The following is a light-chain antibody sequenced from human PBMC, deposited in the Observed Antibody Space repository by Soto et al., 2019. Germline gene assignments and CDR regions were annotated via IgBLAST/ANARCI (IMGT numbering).Light chain of an antibody. CDR2: GAS. J-gene: IGKJ1*01. CDR3: HQYNHWPPWT. Sequence: ETVMTQSPVTLSLSPGEGATLSCRASQSVNSNLAWYQHKPGQAPRLLIYGASTRAAGVPARFSGSGSGTEFTLTISSLQSEDFAVYYCHQYNHWPPWTFGQGTKVQVK. V-gene: IGKV3-15*01. CDR1: QSVNSN.